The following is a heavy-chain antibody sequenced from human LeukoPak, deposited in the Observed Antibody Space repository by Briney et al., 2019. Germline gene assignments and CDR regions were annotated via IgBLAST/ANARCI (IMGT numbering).Heavy chain of an antibody. CDR2: ISGSGSTI. V-gene: IGHV3-48*03. J-gene: IGHJ4*02. CDR1: GFAFSSYE. D-gene: IGHD3-22*01. Sequence: GGSLRLSCAASGFAFSSYEMNWVRQAPGKGLEWVSHISGSGSTIYYADSVKGRFTISRDNAKNSLYLQMNSLRAEDTAVYFCARERFYDNSGFDYWGQGTLVTVSS. CDR3: ARERFYDNSGFDY.